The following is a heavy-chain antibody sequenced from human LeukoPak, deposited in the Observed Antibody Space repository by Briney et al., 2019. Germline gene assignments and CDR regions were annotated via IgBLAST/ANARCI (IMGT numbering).Heavy chain of an antibody. Sequence: ASVKVSCKASGYTFTGYYMHWVRQAPGQGLEWMGWINPNSGGTNYAQKFQGRVTMTRDTSISTAYMELSRLRSDDTAVYYCANVRDGYIPDAFDIWGQGTMVTVSS. CDR1: GYTFTGYY. CDR2: INPNSGGT. D-gene: IGHD5-24*01. CDR3: ANVRDGYIPDAFDI. J-gene: IGHJ3*02. V-gene: IGHV1-2*02.